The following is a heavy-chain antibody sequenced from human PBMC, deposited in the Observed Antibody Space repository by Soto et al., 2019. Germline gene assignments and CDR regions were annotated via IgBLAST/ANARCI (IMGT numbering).Heavy chain of an antibody. Sequence: SETLSLTCTVSGGSLTSNSYYWGWIRQPPGKGLEWIGSFYYSQSTYFNPSLKSRVTISVETSKNQYSLKLSAVTAADTAVYYCARRSTVTYDYWGQGILVTVSS. D-gene: IGHD4-17*01. CDR3: ARRSTVTYDY. CDR1: GGSLTSNSYY. J-gene: IGHJ4*02. V-gene: IGHV4-39*01. CDR2: FYYSQST.